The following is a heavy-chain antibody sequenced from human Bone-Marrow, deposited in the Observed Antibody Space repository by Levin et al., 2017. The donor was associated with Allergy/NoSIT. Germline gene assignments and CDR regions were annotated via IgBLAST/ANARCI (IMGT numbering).Heavy chain of an antibody. J-gene: IGHJ6*02. CDR3: AITGGNIVATITHYYYYGMDV. Sequence: ASVKVSCKASGYTFTSYDINWVRQATGQGLEWMGWMNPNSGNTGYAQKFQGRVTMTRNTSISTAYMELSSLRSEDTAVYYCAITGGNIVATITHYYYYGMDVWGQGTTVTVSS. D-gene: IGHD5-12*01. V-gene: IGHV1-8*01. CDR2: MNPNSGNT. CDR1: GYTFTSYD.